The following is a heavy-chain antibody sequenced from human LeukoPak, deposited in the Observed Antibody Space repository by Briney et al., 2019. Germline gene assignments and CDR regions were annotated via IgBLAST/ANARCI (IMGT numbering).Heavy chain of an antibody. CDR1: GFTFSSYA. J-gene: IGHJ3*01. CDR3: AKDYLGSSYAFDV. Sequence: GGSLRLSCAASGFTFSSYAMSWVRQAPGKGLEWVSAISTSGDRTYYADSMKGRFTISRDSSKNTLYMQMNSLRAEDTAVYYCAKDYLGSSYAFDVWGQGTMVTVSS. V-gene: IGHV3-23*01. D-gene: IGHD6-13*01. CDR2: ISTSGDRT.